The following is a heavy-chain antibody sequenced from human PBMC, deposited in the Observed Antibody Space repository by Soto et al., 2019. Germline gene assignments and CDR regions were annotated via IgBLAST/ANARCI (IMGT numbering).Heavy chain of an antibody. J-gene: IGHJ6*02. CDR1: GFTFSSYA. D-gene: IGHD6-13*01. CDR3: AKDLGQQLVLALIYYYYYGMDV. Sequence: EVQLLESGGGLVQPGGSLRLSCAASGFTFSSYAMSWVRQAPGKGLEWVSAISGSGGSTYYADSVKGRFTISRDNSKNTLYLQLNSLRAEDTAVYYCAKDLGQQLVLALIYYYYYGMDVWGQGTTVTVSS. V-gene: IGHV3-23*01. CDR2: ISGSGGST.